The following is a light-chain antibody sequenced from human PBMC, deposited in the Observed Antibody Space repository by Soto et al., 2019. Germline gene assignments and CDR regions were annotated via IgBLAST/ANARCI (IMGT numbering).Light chain of an antibody. CDR3: RSYAGSNVV. V-gene: IGLV2-8*01. CDR1: SSDVGGYNY. J-gene: IGLJ1*01. Sequence: QSVLTQPPSASGSPGQSVTISCTGTSSDVGGYNYVSWYQQHPGKAPKLMIYEVSKRPSGVPDRFSGSKSGNTASLTVSGLQAEDEADYYCRSYAGSNVVFGTGTKVNVL. CDR2: EVS.